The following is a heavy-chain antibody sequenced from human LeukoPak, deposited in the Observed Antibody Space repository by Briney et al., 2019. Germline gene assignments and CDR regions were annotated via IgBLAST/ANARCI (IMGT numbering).Heavy chain of an antibody. CDR1: GFTFSSYA. CDR3: ARDCSGGSCYDY. D-gene: IGHD2-15*01. V-gene: IGHV3-30-3*01. CDR2: ISYDGSNK. Sequence: GGSLRLSCAASGFTFSSYAMHWVRQAPGKGLEWVAVISYDGSNKYYADSVKGRFTISRDNSKNALYLQMNSLRAEDTAVYYCARDCSGGSCYDYWGQGTLVTVSS. J-gene: IGHJ4*02.